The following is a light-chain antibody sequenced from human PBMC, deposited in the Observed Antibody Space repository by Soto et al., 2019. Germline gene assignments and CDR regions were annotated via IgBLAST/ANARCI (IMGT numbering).Light chain of an antibody. CDR3: QQYVSSPRT. CDR1: QGISNY. Sequence: IQMTQSPSSLSASVGDRVTITCRASQGISNYLAWYQQKPGKVPKLLIYAASSRAAGIPDRFSGSGSGTDFTLTISRLEPEDFAVYYCQQYVSSPRTFGQGTKVDIK. CDR2: AAS. V-gene: IGKV1-NL1*01. J-gene: IGKJ1*01.